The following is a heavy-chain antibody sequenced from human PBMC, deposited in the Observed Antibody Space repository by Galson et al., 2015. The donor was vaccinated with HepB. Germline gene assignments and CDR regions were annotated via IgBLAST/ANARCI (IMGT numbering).Heavy chain of an antibody. D-gene: IGHD6-13*01. V-gene: IGHV4-31*03. CDR1: GGSISSGGYY. J-gene: IGHJ4*02. CDR2: IYYSGST. Sequence: TLSLTCTVSGGSISSGGYYWSWIRQHPGKGLEWIGYIYYSGSTYYNPSLKSRVTISVDTSKNQFSLKPSSVTAADTAVYYCAREWGGSSSWSPYFDYWGQGTLVTVSS. CDR3: AREWGGSSSWSPYFDY.